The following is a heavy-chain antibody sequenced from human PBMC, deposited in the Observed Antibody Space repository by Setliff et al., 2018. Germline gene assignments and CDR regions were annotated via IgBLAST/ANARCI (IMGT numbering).Heavy chain of an antibody. CDR1: GFTFTNYI. J-gene: IGHJ6*02. Sequence: GGSLRLSCAASGFTFTNYIIHWVRQAPGKGLEWVAVMSLDETNKYYADSVRGRFTISRDISKNTLYLQMNSLRPEDTAVYYCAKGVLPETYYYYYYGMDVWGQGTTVTVSS. V-gene: IGHV3-30-3*01. CDR2: MSLDETNK. D-gene: IGHD3-10*01. CDR3: AKGVLPETYYYYYYGMDV.